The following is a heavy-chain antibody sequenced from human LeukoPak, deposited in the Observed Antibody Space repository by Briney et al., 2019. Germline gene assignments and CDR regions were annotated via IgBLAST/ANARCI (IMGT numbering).Heavy chain of an antibody. V-gene: IGHV3-23*01. CDR1: GFTFSSYA. D-gene: IGHD2-15*01. J-gene: IGHJ6*02. Sequence: GGSLRLSCAASGFTFSSYAVSWVRQAPGEGLEWVSAISGSGGSTYYADSVKGRFTISRDNSKNTLYLQMNSLRAEDTAVYYCAKHGDIVVVVAARHDSGMDVWGQGTTVTVSS. CDR2: ISGSGGST. CDR3: AKHGDIVVVVAARHDSGMDV.